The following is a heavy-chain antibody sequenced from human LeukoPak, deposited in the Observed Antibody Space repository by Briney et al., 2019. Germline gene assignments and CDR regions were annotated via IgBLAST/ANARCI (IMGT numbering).Heavy chain of an antibody. CDR2: MHPNSGNT. CDR3: ARGDTMVRGVIREPFDY. V-gene: IGHV1-8*01. Sequence: GASVTVSCTASQYTFTTCDINGVRQATGQGLEWMGWMHPNSGNTGYAQKYQGRVTMTRNTSIGTAYMELSSLRSEDTAVYYCARGDTMVRGVIREPFDYWGQGTLVTVSS. CDR1: QYTFTTCD. D-gene: IGHD3-10*01. J-gene: IGHJ4*02.